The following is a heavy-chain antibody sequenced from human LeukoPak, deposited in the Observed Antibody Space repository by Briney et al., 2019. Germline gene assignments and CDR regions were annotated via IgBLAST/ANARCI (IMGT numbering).Heavy chain of an antibody. J-gene: IGHJ4*02. CDR1: GFTVSSNY. CDR3: ARGRTVGQWLDY. Sequence: GGSLRLSCAASGFTVSSNYMNWVRQAPGKGLEWVSSISSSSSYIYYADSVKGRFTTSRDNAKNSLYLQMNSLRAEDTAVYYCARGRTVGQWLDYWGQGTLVTVSS. V-gene: IGHV3-21*01. CDR2: ISSSSSYI. D-gene: IGHD6-19*01.